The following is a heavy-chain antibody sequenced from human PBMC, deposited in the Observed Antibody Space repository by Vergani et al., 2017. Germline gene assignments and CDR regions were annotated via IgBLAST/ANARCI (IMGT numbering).Heavy chain of an antibody. V-gene: IGHV1-69*12. D-gene: IGHD4-17*01. Sequence: QVQLVQSGAEVKKPGSSVKVSCKASGGTFSSYAISWVRQAPGQGLEWMGGIIPIFGTANYAQKFQGRVTITADESTSTAYMELSSLRSEDTAVYYCARDLEGHGEGGYYYYYYGMDVWGQGTTVTVSS. CDR1: GGTFSSYA. CDR3: ARDLEGHGEGGYYYYYYGMDV. CDR2: IIPIFGTA. J-gene: IGHJ6*02.